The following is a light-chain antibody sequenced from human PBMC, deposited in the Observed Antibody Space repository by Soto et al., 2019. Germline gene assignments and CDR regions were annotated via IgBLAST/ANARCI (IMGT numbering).Light chain of an antibody. V-gene: IGKV3-20*01. CDR1: QSVSTNN. CDR3: QQYGSSPPT. J-gene: IGKJ1*01. Sequence: EIVLTQSPGTLALSPGERATLSCRASQSVSTNNLAWYQRKPGQAPRLLIYGASSRATDIPARFSGSGSGTDFTLTITRPEPEDFAVYYCQQYGSSPPTFGQGTKVEIK. CDR2: GAS.